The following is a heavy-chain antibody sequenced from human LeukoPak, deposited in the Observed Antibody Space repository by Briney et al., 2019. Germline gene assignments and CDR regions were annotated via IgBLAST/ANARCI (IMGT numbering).Heavy chain of an antibody. D-gene: IGHD4-17*01. CDR3: ARGPTTVTRAFDY. CDR1: GGSISSYY. J-gene: IGHJ4*02. Sequence: ETLSLTCTVSGGSISSYYWSWIRQPAGKGLEWIGRIFTSESPTYNPSLKSRVTMSVDTSKNQFSLKLSSVTAADTAVYYCARGPTTVTRAFDYWGQGTLVTVSS. CDR2: IFTSESP. V-gene: IGHV4-4*07.